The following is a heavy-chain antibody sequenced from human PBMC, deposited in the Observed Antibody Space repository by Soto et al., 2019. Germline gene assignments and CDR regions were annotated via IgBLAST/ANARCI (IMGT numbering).Heavy chain of an antibody. V-gene: IGHV3-23*01. CDR1: GFTFRSSP. CDR3: TKDSHWAIISPTHDH. J-gene: IGHJ4*02. D-gene: IGHD3-16*01. Sequence: EVQLWECGGGLVQPGGSLRLSCAVSGFTFRSSPMSWVRRAPGKGLEWVSGINGGDDSEHYVDSVRGRFTIIRDNSKNLLLLQMNSLRVEDTAIYYCTKDSHWAIISPTHDHWGQGTQVTVSS. CDR2: INGGDDSE.